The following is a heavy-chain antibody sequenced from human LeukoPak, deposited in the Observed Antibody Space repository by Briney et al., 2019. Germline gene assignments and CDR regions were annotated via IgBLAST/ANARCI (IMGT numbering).Heavy chain of an antibody. CDR3: ARGGARGYDSSGYYDGFVY. V-gene: IGHV4-34*01. CDR2: INHSGGT. J-gene: IGHJ4*02. D-gene: IGHD3-22*01. CDR1: GGSFSGYY. Sequence: SETLSLTCAVYGGSFSGYYWSWIRQPPGKGLEWIGEINHSGGTNYNPSLKSRVTISVDTSKSKFSLKLSSVTAANTAVYYCARGGARGYDSSGYYDGFVYWGQGTLVTVSS.